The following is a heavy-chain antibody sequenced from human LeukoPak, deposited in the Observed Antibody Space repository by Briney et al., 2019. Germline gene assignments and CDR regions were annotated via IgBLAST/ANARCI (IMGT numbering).Heavy chain of an antibody. CDR3: ARTRGMAAGYGMDV. J-gene: IGHJ6*02. V-gene: IGHV1-18*01. Sequence: ASVKVSCKASGYTFTSYGISWVRQAPGQGLEWMGWISAYNGSTNYAQKLQGRVTMTTDTSTSTAYMELRSPRSDDTAVYYCARTRGMAAGYGMDVWGQGTTVTVSS. CDR1: GYTFTSYG. D-gene: IGHD6-13*01. CDR2: ISAYNGST.